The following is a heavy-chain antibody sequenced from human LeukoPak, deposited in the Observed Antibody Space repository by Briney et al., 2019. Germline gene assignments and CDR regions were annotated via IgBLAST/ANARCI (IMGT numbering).Heavy chain of an antibody. CDR1: GLPFSSYG. CDR2: IRYDGSNK. Sequence: GGSLRLSRAASGLPFSSYGMHWVRQAPGKGLEGVAFIRYDGSNKYYADSVKGRFTISRDNSKNTLYLQMNSRRAEDTAVYYWAKDEGDYLNWFDPWGQGTLVTVSS. CDR3: AKDEGDYLNWFDP. V-gene: IGHV3-30*02. J-gene: IGHJ5*02. D-gene: IGHD4-17*01.